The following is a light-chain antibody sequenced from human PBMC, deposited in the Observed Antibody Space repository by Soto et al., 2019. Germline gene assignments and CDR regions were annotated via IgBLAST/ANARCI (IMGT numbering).Light chain of an antibody. J-gene: IGKJ1*01. Sequence: EIVLTQSPATLSLSPGERATLSCRASQSVSSYLAWYQQKPGQAPRLLIYDASNRATGIPARFSGSGSGTDFTLTISSLEPEDLAVYYCQQRSNSFGQGTKVEIK. V-gene: IGKV3-11*01. CDR2: DAS. CDR1: QSVSSY. CDR3: QQRSNS.